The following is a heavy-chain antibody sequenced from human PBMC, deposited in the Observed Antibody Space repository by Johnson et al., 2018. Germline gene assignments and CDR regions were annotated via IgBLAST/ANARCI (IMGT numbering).Heavy chain of an antibody. D-gene: IGHD6-19*01. CDR2: IYPADSDA. CDR1: GYKFIAYW. CDR3: ARGGIEVAGTFDY. V-gene: IGHV5-51*03. J-gene: IGHJ4*02. Sequence: VQLVQSGAEVKKPGESLKISCKASGYKFIAYWIDWVRQMPGKGLEWMGTIYPADSDARYSPSFQGQVTIPVDKSINTAYLQWSSLKASDTAIYYCARGGIEVAGTFDYWGQGTLLTVSS.